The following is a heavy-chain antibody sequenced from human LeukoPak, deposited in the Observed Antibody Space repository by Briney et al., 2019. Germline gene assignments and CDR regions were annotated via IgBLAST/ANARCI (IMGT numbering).Heavy chain of an antibody. D-gene: IGHD2-2*01. CDR2: ISGSGGST. J-gene: IGHJ4*02. V-gene: IGHV3-23*01. CDR1: GFTFSGYA. CDR3: ATVPPYCSSTSCYFVY. Sequence: GGSLRLSCAASGFTFSGYAMSWVRQAPGKGLEWVSAISGSGGSTYYADSVKGRFTISRDNSKNTLYLQMNSLRAEDTAVYYCATVPPYCSSTSCYFVYWGQGTLVTVSS.